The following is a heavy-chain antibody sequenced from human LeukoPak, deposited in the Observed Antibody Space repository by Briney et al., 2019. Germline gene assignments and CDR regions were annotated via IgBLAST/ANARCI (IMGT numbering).Heavy chain of an antibody. Sequence: RPSETLSLTCTVSGGSISNYYWSWIRQPAGKGLEWIGRKYARGSSNYNPPVQSRVTMSVDTSKNQFSLKLRSVTAADTAVYYCARDARFGDDYWGQGTLVTVSS. D-gene: IGHD3-10*01. V-gene: IGHV4-4*07. J-gene: IGHJ4*02. CDR3: ARDARFGDDY. CDR2: KYARGSS. CDR1: GGSISNYY.